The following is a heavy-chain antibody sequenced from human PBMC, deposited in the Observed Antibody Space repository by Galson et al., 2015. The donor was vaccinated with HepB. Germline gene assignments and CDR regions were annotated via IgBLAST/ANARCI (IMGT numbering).Heavy chain of an antibody. D-gene: IGHD1-26*01. CDR3: ARESGSSPHFDS. Sequence: SVKVSCKASGSTFTGYYMHWVRQAPGQGLEWMGRINPNSGGTNYAQKFQGRVTMTRDTSINTAYMELGSLRSDDTAVYYCARESGSSPHFDSWAQGTLVTVSS. J-gene: IGHJ4*02. CDR1: GSTFTGYY. CDR2: INPNSGGT. V-gene: IGHV1-2*06.